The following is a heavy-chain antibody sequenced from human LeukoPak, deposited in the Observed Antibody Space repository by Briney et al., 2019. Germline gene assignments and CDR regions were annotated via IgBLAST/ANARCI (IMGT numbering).Heavy chain of an antibody. CDR1: GYTFTGYY. Sequence: GASVKVSCKASGYTFTGYYMHWVRQAPGRGLEWMGWINPNSGGTNYAQKFQGRVTMTRDTSISTAYMEVSRLRSDDTAVYYCARAPGGYAFDIWGQGTMVTVSS. J-gene: IGHJ3*02. CDR2: INPNSGGT. CDR3: ARAPGGYAFDI. V-gene: IGHV1-2*02.